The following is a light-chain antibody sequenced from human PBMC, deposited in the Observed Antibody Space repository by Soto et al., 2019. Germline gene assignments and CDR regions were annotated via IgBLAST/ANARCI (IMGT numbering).Light chain of an antibody. Sequence: DIQMTQSPSTLSASVGDRVTITCRASQSISSWLAWYQQKPGEAPKLLIYKASTLKSGVPSRFSGSGSGTEFTLTISSLEPEDFAVYFCHQRSNWPLTFGRGTKVDIK. V-gene: IGKV1-5*03. CDR1: QSISSW. CDR3: HQRSNWPLT. CDR2: KAS. J-gene: IGKJ4*01.